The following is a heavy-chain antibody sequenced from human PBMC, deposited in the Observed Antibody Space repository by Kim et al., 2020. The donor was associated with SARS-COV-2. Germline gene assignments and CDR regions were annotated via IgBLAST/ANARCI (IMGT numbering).Heavy chain of an antibody. V-gene: IGHV3-23*01. CDR1: GFTFSSYA. D-gene: IGHD3-3*01. CDR3: AKEGTDYDCWSGVAGGVDV. CDR2: IRGSGGST. J-gene: IGHJ6*02. Sequence: GGSLRLSCAASGFTFSSYAMSWVRQAPGKGLEWVSVIRGSGGSTYSADSVKRLFTICSDTSKNTLYLQMNSLRAEDTGVYYCAKEGTDYDCWSGVAGGVDVWGQGATLTVSS.